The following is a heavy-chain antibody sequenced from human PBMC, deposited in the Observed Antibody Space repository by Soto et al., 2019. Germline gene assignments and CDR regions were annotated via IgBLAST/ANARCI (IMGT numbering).Heavy chain of an antibody. V-gene: IGHV1-69*13. CDR3: ARDRNYYASSGYYYSFDY. CDR2: IIPIFGTA. D-gene: IGHD3-22*01. J-gene: IGHJ4*02. CDR1: GGTFSSYA. Sequence: SVKVSCKASGGTFSSYAISWVRQAPGQGLEWMGGIIPIFGTANYAQKFQGRVTITADESTSTAYMELSSLRSEDTAVYYCARDRNYYASSGYYYSFDYWGQGTLVTVSS.